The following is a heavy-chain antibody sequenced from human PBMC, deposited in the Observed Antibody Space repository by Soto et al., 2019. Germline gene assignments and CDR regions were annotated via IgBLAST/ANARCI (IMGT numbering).Heavy chain of an antibody. CDR1: GYSFLSTD. CDR3: ARSQHVLRSSYLNGMDV. D-gene: IGHD1-26*01. J-gene: IGHJ6*02. V-gene: IGHV1-8*01. Sequence: QVQMVQSGAEVQKPGASVKVSCRTSGYSFLSTDITWVRQATGQGLEWMGWMNPNSGTTGYAQKSQGRFTMTRNISESRADMELSSLTSEDTAVYYCARSQHVLRSSYLNGMDVWGHGTTVTVSS. CDR2: MNPNSGTT.